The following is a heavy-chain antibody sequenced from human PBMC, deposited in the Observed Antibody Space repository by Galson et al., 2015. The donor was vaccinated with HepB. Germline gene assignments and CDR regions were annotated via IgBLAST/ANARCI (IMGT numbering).Heavy chain of an antibody. D-gene: IGHD2-15*01. CDR3: AKPLRDCSGGSCYYYYGMDV. CDR1: GFTFDDYA. CDR2: ISWNSGSI. Sequence: SLRLSCAASGFTFDDYAMHWVRQAPGKGLEWVSGISWNSGSIGYADSVKGRLTISRDNAKNSLYLQMNSLSAEDTAVYYCAKPLRDCSGGSCYYYYGMDVWGQGTTVTVSS. V-gene: IGHV3-9*01. J-gene: IGHJ6*02.